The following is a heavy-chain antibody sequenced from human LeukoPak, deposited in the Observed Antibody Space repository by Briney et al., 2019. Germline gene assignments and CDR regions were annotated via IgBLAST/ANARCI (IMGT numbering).Heavy chain of an antibody. CDR1: GFTFSDYY. D-gene: IGHD3-3*01. J-gene: IGHJ3*02. CDR3: AKEPPGVEFDAFDI. Sequence: GRSLRLSCAASGFTFSDYYMSWIRQAPGKGLEWVSYISSSGSTIYYADSVKGRFTISRDNSKNTLYLQMNSLRAEDTAVYYCAKEPPGVEFDAFDIWGQGTMVTVSS. V-gene: IGHV3-11*04. CDR2: ISSSGSTI.